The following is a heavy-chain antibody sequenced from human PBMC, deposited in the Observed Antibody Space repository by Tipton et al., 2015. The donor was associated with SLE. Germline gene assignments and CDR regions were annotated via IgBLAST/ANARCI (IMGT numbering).Heavy chain of an antibody. J-gene: IGHJ3*02. CDR1: GFTFSSYA. V-gene: IGHV4-59*01. CDR2: IYYSGST. Sequence: LRLSCAASGFTFSSYAMNWVRQAPGKGLEWIGYIYYSGSTNYNPSLKSRVTISVDTSKNQFSLKLSSVTAADTAVYYCARRLRRGGAFDIWGQGTMVTVSS. D-gene: IGHD4-17*01. CDR3: ARRLRRGGAFDI.